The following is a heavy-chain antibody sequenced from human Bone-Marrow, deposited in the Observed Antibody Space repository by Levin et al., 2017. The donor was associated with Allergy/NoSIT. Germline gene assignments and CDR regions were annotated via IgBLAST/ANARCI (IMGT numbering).Heavy chain of an antibody. J-gene: IGHJ4*02. CDR2: IVWDAANT. CDR3: ARDLGRADTYSFDS. CDR1: GFTFDDYT. V-gene: IGHV3-43*01. D-gene: IGHD5-18*01. Sequence: GGSLRLSCAASGFTFDDYTMHWLRQVPGKGLEWVSFIVWDAANTYYSDSVKGRFTISRDNSKNSLYLQMNGLRTEDTAFYYCARDLGRADTYSFDSWGQGTLVTVSS.